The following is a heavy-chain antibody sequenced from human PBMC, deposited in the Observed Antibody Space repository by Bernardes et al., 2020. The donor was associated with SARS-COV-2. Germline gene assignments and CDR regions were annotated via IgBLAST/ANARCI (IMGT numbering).Heavy chain of an antibody. CDR1: GFTFSSYS. D-gene: IGHD3-22*01. Sequence: GRSLRLSCAASGFTFSSYSMNWVRQAPGKGLEWVSSISSSSSYIYYADSVKGRFTISRDNAKNSLYLQMNSLRAEDTAVYFCARAGYFYNRSGYSSPFDNWGQGTLVTVSP. J-gene: IGHJ4*02. CDR3: ARAGYFYNRSGYSSPFDN. V-gene: IGHV3-21*01. CDR2: ISSSSSYI.